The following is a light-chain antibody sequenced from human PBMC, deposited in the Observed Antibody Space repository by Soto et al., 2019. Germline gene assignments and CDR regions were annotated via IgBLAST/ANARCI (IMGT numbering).Light chain of an antibody. CDR3: QQYDNLPLT. CDR2: DAS. Sequence: QMTQSPSSLSASVGYRVTITCQASQDISNQLNWFQQKPGKAPKLLIYDASNLETGVPSRFSGSGSGTDFTFTISSLQPEDIATYYCQQYDNLPLTFGGGTKVDIK. V-gene: IGKV1-33*01. J-gene: IGKJ4*01. CDR1: QDISNQ.